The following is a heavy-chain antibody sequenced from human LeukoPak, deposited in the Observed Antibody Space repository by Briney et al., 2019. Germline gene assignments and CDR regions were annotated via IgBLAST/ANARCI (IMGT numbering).Heavy chain of an antibody. CDR2: INHSGST. J-gene: IGHJ5*02. Sequence: SETLSLTCAVYGGSFSGYYWDWIRQPPGKGLEWIGEINHSGSTNYNPSLKSRVTISVDTSKNQFSLKLSSVTAADTAVYYCARELSASSSSRWFDPWGQGTLVTVSS. V-gene: IGHV4-34*01. D-gene: IGHD6-13*01. CDR3: ARELSASSSSRWFDP. CDR1: GGSFSGYY.